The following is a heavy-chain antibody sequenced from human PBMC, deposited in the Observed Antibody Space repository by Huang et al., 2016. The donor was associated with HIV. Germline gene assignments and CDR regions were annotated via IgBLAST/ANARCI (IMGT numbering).Heavy chain of an antibody. CDR2: SYPGDSDT. CDR1: GYNFASYW. V-gene: IGHV5-51*01. Sequence: EVHLVQSGAEVKEPGESLKISCQAAGYNFASYWIGWVRQMPGKGLEWMGVSYPGDSDTRYDPSFQGQVTISADQSINTAYLQWSSLKASDTAIYFCARQGLWLPPTDPFDYWGQGTPVTVSA. J-gene: IGHJ4*02. CDR3: ARQGLWLPPTDPFDY. D-gene: IGHD3-10*01.